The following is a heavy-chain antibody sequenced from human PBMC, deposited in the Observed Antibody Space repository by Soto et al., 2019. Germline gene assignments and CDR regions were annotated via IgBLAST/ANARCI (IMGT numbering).Heavy chain of an antibody. D-gene: IGHD2-2*01. V-gene: IGHV4-4*02. CDR3: ARLIIVPPHSWFDP. CDR2: IYQSGTT. CDR1: GDSFSSDDW. Sequence: QVHLQESGPGLVKPSGTLSLTCAVSGDSFSSDDWWSWVRQTPGKGLEWIGEIYQSGTTNYNPSLESRVTISIDKSKNRFSLRLSSVTAADTAVYYCARLIIVPPHSWFDPWGQGTLVTVSS. J-gene: IGHJ5*02.